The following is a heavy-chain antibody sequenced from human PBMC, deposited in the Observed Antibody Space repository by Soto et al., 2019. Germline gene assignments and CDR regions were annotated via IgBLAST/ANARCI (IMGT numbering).Heavy chain of an antibody. J-gene: IGHJ5*02. CDR2: IYYSRST. CDR1: GGSISSYY. CDR3: ARDSVVPAAKGGWFDP. Sequence: SETLSLTCTVSGGSISSYYWSWIRQPPGKGLEWIGYIYYSRSTNYNPSLKSRVTISVDTSKNQFSLKLSSVTAADTAVYYCARDSVVPAAKGGWFDPWGQGTLVTVSS. V-gene: IGHV4-59*01. D-gene: IGHD2-2*01.